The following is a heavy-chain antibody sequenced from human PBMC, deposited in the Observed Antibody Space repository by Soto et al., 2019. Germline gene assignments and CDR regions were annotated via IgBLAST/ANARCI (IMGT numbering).Heavy chain of an antibody. D-gene: IGHD4-17*01. CDR3: AKVDADYWYLDS. CDR2: IYHTGSA. CDR1: RGSITDNY. J-gene: IGHJ4*02. Sequence: ASETLSLTCTVSRGSITDNYWSWIRQPPGKGLEWIGYIYHTGSAKYVPALKSRITMSVDMSKNQFSLTLTSVTAADTAVYYCAKVDADYWYLDSWGQGTLVTVSS. V-gene: IGHV4-59*01.